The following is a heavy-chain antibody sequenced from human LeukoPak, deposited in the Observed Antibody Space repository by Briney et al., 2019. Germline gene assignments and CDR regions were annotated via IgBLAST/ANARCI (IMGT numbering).Heavy chain of an antibody. D-gene: IGHD2-2*01. Sequence: SETLSLTCAVYGGSFSGYYWSWIRQPPGKGLEWIGEINHSGSTNYNPSLKSRVTISVDTSKNQFSLKLSSVTAADTAVYYCARESVVPAARRAFDIWGQGTMVTVSS. CDR2: INHSGST. V-gene: IGHV4-34*01. CDR3: ARESVVPAARRAFDI. J-gene: IGHJ3*02. CDR1: GGSFSGYY.